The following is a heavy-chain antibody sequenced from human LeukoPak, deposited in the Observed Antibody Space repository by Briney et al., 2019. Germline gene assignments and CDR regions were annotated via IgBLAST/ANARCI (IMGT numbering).Heavy chain of an antibody. Sequence: GGSLRLSCAASGFTFSSYWMSWVRQAPGKGLEWVANIKQDGSEEYYVDSVKGRFTISRDNAKNSLYLQMNSLRAEDTAVYYCARDRLIVGATGWFDPWGQGTLVTVSS. CDR1: GFTFSSYW. D-gene: IGHD1-26*01. J-gene: IGHJ5*02. V-gene: IGHV3-7*01. CDR3: ARDRLIVGATGWFDP. CDR2: IKQDGSEE.